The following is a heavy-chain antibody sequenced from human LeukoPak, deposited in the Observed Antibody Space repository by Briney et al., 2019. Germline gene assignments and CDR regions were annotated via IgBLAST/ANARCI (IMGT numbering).Heavy chain of an antibody. CDR2: INSDGSNT. CDR1: GFTFNSYW. V-gene: IGHV3-74*01. CDR3: ARDPNGDYIGTFDM. Sequence: GGSLRLSCAASGFTFNSYWMHWVRQAPGKGLVWVSRINSDGSNTIYADSVKGRFTISRDNAKNTLYLQMNSLRVEDTAVYFCARDPNGDYIGTFDMWGRGTMVSVSS. J-gene: IGHJ3*02. D-gene: IGHD4-17*01.